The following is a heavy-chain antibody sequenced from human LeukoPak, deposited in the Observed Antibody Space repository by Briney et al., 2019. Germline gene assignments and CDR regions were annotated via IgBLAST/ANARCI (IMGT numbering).Heavy chain of an antibody. CDR2: IYYSGST. CDR1: GDSINDSPYY. Sequence: PSETLSLTCSVSGDSINDSPYYWAWLRQPPGKGLEWIGSIYYSGSTHYNPSLKSRVTMSVDTSKNQFSLNLLFVTAADTAVYYCSRNCSTITYNSRRDNRFDPWGQGTLVTVSS. J-gene: IGHJ5*02. D-gene: IGHD2-15*01. CDR3: SRNCSTITYNSRRDNRFDP. V-gene: IGHV4-39*07.